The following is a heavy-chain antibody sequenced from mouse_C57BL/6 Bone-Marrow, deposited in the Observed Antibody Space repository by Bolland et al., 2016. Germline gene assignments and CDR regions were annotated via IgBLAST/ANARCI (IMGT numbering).Heavy chain of an antibody. J-gene: IGHJ3*01. CDR2: NPNYGTT. CDR3: ARIGGAWFAY. Sequence: NPNYGTTSYNQKFKGKATLTVDQSSSTAYMQLNSLTSEDSAVYYCARIGGAWFAYWGQGTLV. V-gene: IGHV1-39*01.